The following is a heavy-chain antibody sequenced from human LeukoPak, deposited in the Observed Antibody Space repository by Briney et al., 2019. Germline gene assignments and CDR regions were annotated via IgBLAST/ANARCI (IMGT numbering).Heavy chain of an antibody. V-gene: IGHV1-18*01. CDR1: GYTFASYG. CDR2: VGADNGHT. J-gene: IGHJ4*02. CDR3: ARPVNTYFDC. D-gene: IGHD5-18*01. Sequence: ASVKVSCKASGYTFASYGISWVRQAPGQGLEWMGWVGADNGHTDHARKVQGRVTMTTDTSTSTAYMELRSLRSDDTAVYYCARPVNTYFDCWGQGTLVTVSS.